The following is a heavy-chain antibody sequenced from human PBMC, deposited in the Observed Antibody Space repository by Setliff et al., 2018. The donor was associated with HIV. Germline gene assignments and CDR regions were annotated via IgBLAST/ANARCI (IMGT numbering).Heavy chain of an antibody. CDR1: GGSFSGYY. CDR3: ATDVGATNRFDY. V-gene: IGHV4-34*01. Sequence: SETLSLTCAVYGGSFSGYYWSWIRQPPGKGLEWIGEINFGGSTKYNPSLKSRVTISEDTSKNQFSLSLKSVTAADTAVYYCATDVGATNRFDYWGQGILVTVS. J-gene: IGHJ4*02. CDR2: INFGGST. D-gene: IGHD1-26*01.